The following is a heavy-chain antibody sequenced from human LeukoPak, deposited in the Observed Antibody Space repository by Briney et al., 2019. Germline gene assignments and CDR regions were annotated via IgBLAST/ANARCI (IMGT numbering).Heavy chain of an antibody. D-gene: IGHD6-19*01. CDR3: ARLDSSGWYYFDY. Sequence: RASVKVSCKASGYTFTSYGITWVRQAPGQGLECVGWISAYNGNTNYAQKLQRRVTMTTDTSTSTAYMELRSLRSDDTAVYYCARLDSSGWYYFDYWGQGTLVTVSS. CDR2: ISAYNGNT. CDR1: GYTFTSYG. J-gene: IGHJ4*02. V-gene: IGHV1-18*01.